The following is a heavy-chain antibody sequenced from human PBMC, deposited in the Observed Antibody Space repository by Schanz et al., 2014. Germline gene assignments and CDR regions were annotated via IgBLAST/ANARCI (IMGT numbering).Heavy chain of an antibody. D-gene: IGHD4-17*01. CDR2: ISYDGSNK. V-gene: IGHV3-30-3*01. CDR3: ARPRFDYGEVDY. Sequence: QVQLVESGGGVVQPGRSLRLSCAAYGFTLSSYAMHWVRQAPGKGLEWVAVISYDGSNKYYADSVKGRFTISRDNSKNTLYLQMNTLRAEDTAVCSCARPRFDYGEVDYWGQGTLVTVSS. J-gene: IGHJ4*02. CDR1: GFTLSSYA.